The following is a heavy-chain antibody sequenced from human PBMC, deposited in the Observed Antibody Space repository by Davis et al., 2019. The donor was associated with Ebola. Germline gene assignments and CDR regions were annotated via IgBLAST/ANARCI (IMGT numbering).Heavy chain of an antibody. Sequence: GESLKISCAASGFTFSSYSMNWVRQAPGKGLEWVSSISSSSSYIYYADSVKGRFTISRDNAKNSLYLQMNSLRTEDTALYYCAKDMAKHYDFWSGYFDYWGQGTLVTVSS. V-gene: IGHV3-21*04. CDR3: AKDMAKHYDFWSGYFDY. CDR1: GFTFSSYS. D-gene: IGHD3-3*01. CDR2: ISSSSSYI. J-gene: IGHJ4*02.